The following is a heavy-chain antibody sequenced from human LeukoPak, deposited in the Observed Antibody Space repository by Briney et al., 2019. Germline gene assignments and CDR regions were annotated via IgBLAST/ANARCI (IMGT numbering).Heavy chain of an antibody. V-gene: IGHV3-53*01. D-gene: IGHD6-19*01. CDR1: GFTVSSNY. Sequence: GGSLRLSCAASGFTVSSNYMSWVRQAPGKGLEWVSVIYSGGSTYYADSVKGRFTISRDNSKNALYLQMNSLRAEDTAVYYCASSIAVAGTIYWGQGTLVTVSS. J-gene: IGHJ4*01. CDR3: ASSIAVAGTIY. CDR2: IYSGGST.